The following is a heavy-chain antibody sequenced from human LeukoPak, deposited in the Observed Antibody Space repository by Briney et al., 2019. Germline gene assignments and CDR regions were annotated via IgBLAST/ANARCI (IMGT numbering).Heavy chain of an antibody. CDR1: GFTFSSYW. D-gene: IGHD3-22*01. J-gene: IGHJ4*02. V-gene: IGHV3-7*01. CDR3: ARDRTSSGYPLIDY. Sequence: GGSLRLSCAASGFTFSSYWMSWVRQAPGKGLEWVANIKQDGSEKYYVDSVKGRFTISRDNAKNSLYLQMNSLRAEDTAVYYCARDRTSSGYPLIDYWGQGTLVTVSS. CDR2: IKQDGSEK.